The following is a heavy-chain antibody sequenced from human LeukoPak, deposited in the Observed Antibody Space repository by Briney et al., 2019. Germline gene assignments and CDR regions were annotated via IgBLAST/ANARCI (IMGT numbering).Heavy chain of an antibody. V-gene: IGHV4-39*07. CDR1: GGSISSSSYY. J-gene: IGHJ6*02. Sequence: SETLSLTCTVSGGSISSSSYYWGWIRQPPGKGLEWIGNVYYSGITYYNPSLKSRVTISVDTSKNQFSLKLSSVTAADTAVYYCARGGSSSWYRSSFQPSTNGMDVWGQGTTVTVSS. CDR3: ARGGSSSWYRSSFQPSTNGMDV. D-gene: IGHD6-13*01. CDR2: VYYSGIT.